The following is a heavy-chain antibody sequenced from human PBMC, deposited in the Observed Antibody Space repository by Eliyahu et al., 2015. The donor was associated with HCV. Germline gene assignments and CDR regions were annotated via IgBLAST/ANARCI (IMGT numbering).Heavy chain of an antibody. J-gene: IGHJ3*02. CDR3: ARDLLSSGNDYTAGYDAFDI. Sequence: QVQLQQRGAGLLKPSETLSLTCAIYGGSFSGYYWNWIRQTPGKGLEWIGEINYSGITNYNPSLKSRVTISVDTSKNQFSLKLTSVTAADTAVYYCARDLLSSGNDYTAGYDAFDIWGQGTMVTVSS. CDR2: INYSGIT. D-gene: IGHD3-22*01. V-gene: IGHV4-34*01. CDR1: GGSFSGYY.